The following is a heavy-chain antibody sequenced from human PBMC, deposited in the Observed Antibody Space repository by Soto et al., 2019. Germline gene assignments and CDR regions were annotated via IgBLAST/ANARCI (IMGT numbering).Heavy chain of an antibody. D-gene: IGHD4-17*01. J-gene: IGHJ4*02. CDR1: GGSISSGGSS. Sequence: HLQLQESGSGLVKPSQTLSLTCAVSGGSISSGGSSWSWIRQPPGRGLEWIGYIYHSGDTYYNPSLKRRVTMSIDRSNHQFSLKLSSVTAAATAVYYCARVVDYVFDYWGQGALVTVSS. CDR2: IYHSGDT. CDR3: ARVVDYVFDY. V-gene: IGHV4-30-2*01.